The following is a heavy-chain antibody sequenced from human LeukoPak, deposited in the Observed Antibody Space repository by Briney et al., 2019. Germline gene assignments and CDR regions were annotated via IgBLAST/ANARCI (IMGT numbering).Heavy chain of an antibody. D-gene: IGHD1-7*01. CDR3: ARGMGTTTSADFDY. V-gene: IGHV1-18*01. J-gene: IGHJ4*02. CDR2: ISPYNSNT. CDR1: GYTFTTYG. Sequence: ASVKVSCKASGYTFTTYGISWGRQPPGPGLEWMGWISPYNSNTNYAQNLHGRVTITSDTTTSTAYTEWRSLVSDDTAVYYCARGMGTTTSADFDYSGEGSLVTASS.